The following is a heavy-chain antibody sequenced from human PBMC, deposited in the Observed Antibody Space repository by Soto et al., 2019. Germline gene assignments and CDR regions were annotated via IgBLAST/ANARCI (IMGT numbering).Heavy chain of an antibody. D-gene: IGHD3-22*01. CDR2: ISAYNGNT. Sequence: ASVKVSCKASGYTFTSYCISWVLQAPGQGLEWMGWISAYNGNTNYAQKLQGRVTMTTDTSTSTAYMELRSLRSDDTAVYYCASGRYYYDSSGYSLDYWGQGTLVTVSS. J-gene: IGHJ4*02. CDR3: ASGRYYYDSSGYSLDY. V-gene: IGHV1-18*01. CDR1: GYTFTSYC.